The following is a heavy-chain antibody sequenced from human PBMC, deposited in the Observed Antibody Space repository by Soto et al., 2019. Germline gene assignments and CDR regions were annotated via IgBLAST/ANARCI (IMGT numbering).Heavy chain of an antibody. CDR2: IKNDGSDT. J-gene: IGHJ4*02. CDR1: GFPFTIYW. CDR3: ENTYWPVGNY. Sequence: LRLSCAVSGFPFTIYWMHWVRQAPGKGLVWVSRIKNDGSDTSYADSVKGRFTISRDNAKNTLYLQMNSLRAEDTAIYYCENTYWPVGNYWGQGSPVTVSS. D-gene: IGHD2-8*02. V-gene: IGHV3-74*01.